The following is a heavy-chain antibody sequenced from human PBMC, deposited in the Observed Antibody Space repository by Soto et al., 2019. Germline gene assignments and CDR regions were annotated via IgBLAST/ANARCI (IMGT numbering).Heavy chain of an antibody. CDR2: ISYDGSNK. J-gene: IGHJ4*02. CDR3: AKEVCY. CDR1: GFTFSSYG. V-gene: IGHV3-30*18. D-gene: IGHD1-20*01. Sequence: QVQLVESGGGVVQPGRSLRLSCAASGFTFSSYGMHWVRQAPGKGLEWVAVISYDGSNKYYADSVKGRFTISRDNSKNTLYLEMNSLRSEDTAVYYGAKEVCYWGQGTLVTVSS.